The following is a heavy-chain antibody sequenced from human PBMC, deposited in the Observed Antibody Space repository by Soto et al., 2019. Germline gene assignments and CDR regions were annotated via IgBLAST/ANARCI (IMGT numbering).Heavy chain of an antibody. CDR1: GYTFTSYD. CDR2: MNPNIGNT. V-gene: IGHV1-8*01. D-gene: IGHD5-12*01. CDR3: ASDSRDGYNFPSQ. Sequence: ASVKVSCKASGYTFTSYDINWVRQATGQGLEWMGGMNPNIGNTNYAQKFQGRVTMTTDTSMSTAYMELSSLRSEDTAVYYCASDSRDGYNFPSQWGQGTLVTVSS. J-gene: IGHJ4*02.